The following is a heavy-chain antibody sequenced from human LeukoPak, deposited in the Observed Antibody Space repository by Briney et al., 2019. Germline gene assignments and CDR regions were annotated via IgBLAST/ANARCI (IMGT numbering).Heavy chain of an antibody. CDR1: GFTFSSYI. Sequence: GGSLRLSCAASGFTFSSYIMSWVRQAPGKGLEWVSGISGSGGSTHYADSVKGRFTISRDNSKNTLYLQMSSLRAEDTAVYYCAKQYSSGWYLFDYWGQGTLVTVSS. D-gene: IGHD6-19*01. CDR3: AKQYSSGWYLFDY. J-gene: IGHJ4*02. CDR2: ISGSGGST. V-gene: IGHV3-23*01.